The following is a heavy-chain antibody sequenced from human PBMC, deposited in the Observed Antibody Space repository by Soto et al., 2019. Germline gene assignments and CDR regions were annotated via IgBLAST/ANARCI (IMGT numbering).Heavy chain of an antibody. CDR2: LWSAGNT. V-gene: IGHV3-53*02. Sequence: DVVLVETGGGLIQPGGSLRLSCVASGFTVSSKYMSWIRQAPGKGLDWVSVLWSAGNTYYADSVSGRFTISRDSSKNTLYLEMSSLRADDTAVYYCAREAPMDVCRQGTTVIVSS. CDR3: AREAPMDV. CDR1: GFTVSSKY. J-gene: IGHJ6*02.